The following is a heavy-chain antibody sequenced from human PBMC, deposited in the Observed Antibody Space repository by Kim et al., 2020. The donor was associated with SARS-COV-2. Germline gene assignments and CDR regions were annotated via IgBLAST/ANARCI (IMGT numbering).Heavy chain of an antibody. D-gene: IGHD2-2*01. J-gene: IGHJ6*02. V-gene: IGHV1-69*13. Sequence: SVKVSCKASGGTFSSYAISWVRQAPGQGLEWMGGIIPIFGTANYAQKFQGRVTITADESTSTAYMELSSLRSEDTAVYYCAREGVPAAISYYYYGMDVWGQGTTVTVSS. CDR3: AREGVPAAISYYYYGMDV. CDR1: GGTFSSYA. CDR2: IIPIFGTA.